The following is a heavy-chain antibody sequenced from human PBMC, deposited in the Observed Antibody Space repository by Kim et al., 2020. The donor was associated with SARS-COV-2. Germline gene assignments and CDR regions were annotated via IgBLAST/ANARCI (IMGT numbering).Heavy chain of an antibody. CDR3: ARRETVAHGKIWAFDY. CDR1: GFSFTTYW. J-gene: IGHJ4*02. CDR2: IYPDDSDT. D-gene: IGHD1-26*01. V-gene: IGHV5-51*01. Sequence: VESLKISCKGSGFSFTTYWIGWVRQMPGKGLEWMGIIYPDDSDTRYSPSFQGQVTFSADKSITTAYLKWTSLKASDTAIYYCARRETVAHGKIWAFDYWGQGTLVTVSS.